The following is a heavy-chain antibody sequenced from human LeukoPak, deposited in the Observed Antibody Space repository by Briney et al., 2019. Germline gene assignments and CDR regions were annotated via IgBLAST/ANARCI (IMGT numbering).Heavy chain of an antibody. CDR1: GYTFTSYG. V-gene: IGHV1-46*01. J-gene: IGHJ3*02. CDR2: INPSGGST. D-gene: IGHD6-19*01. CDR3: AREGLGIAVAFDI. Sequence: GSSVKVSCKASGYTFTSYGISWVLQAPGQGLEWMGIINPSGGSTSYAQKFQGRVTMTRDMSTSTVYMELSSLRSEDTAVYYCAREGLGIAVAFDIWGQGTMVTVSS.